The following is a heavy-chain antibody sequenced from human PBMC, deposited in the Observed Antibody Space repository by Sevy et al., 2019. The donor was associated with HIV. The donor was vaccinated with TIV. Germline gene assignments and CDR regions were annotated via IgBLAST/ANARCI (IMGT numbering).Heavy chain of an antibody. Sequence: GGSLRLSCAASGFTFSANWMNWVRQAPGKGLEWVANIKADGSDKHYVDSVEGRFTISRDNAKNLLFLQMNGLRVEDMAVDYCAHETFGRFESWGQGTLVTVSS. J-gene: IGHJ4*02. V-gene: IGHV3-7*01. CDR1: GFTFSANW. CDR3: AHETFGRFES. CDR2: IKADGSDK. D-gene: IGHD3-16*01.